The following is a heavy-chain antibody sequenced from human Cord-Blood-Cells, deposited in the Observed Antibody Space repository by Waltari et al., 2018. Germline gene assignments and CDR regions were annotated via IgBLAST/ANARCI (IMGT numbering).Heavy chain of an antibody. Sequence: QVQLQQWGAGLLKPSETLSLTCAVYGGSFSGYYWSWIRQPPGKGLEWIGEINHSGSTNYNTSLKSRVTISVDTSKNQFSLKLSSVTAADTAVYYCARGKDIVVVPAAEGFDYWGQGTLVTVSS. CDR1: GGSFSGYY. CDR3: ARGKDIVVVPAAEGFDY. J-gene: IGHJ4*02. V-gene: IGHV4-34*01. CDR2: INHSGST. D-gene: IGHD2-2*01.